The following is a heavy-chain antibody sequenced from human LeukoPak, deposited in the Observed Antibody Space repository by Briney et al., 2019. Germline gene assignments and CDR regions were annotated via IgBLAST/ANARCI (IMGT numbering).Heavy chain of an antibody. CDR3: AKDRGFTGYEGSNYFDY. CDR2: ISNGGDKT. CDR1: GITFTYYA. J-gene: IGHJ4*02. Sequence: GSLRPSLVTSGITFTYYAMNLVRQAPGKGVGVVAIISNGGDKTYLADSVKGRFTISRDNSKNPVYLQMNSLRAEETAVYYCAKDRGFTGYEGSNYFDYWGEGNLVTVSS. V-gene: IGHV3-23*01. D-gene: IGHD5-12*01.